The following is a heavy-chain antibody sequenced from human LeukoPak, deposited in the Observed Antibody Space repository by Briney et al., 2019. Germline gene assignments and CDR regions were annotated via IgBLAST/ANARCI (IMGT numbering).Heavy chain of an antibody. V-gene: IGHV1-8*01. CDR1: GYTFTSYD. J-gene: IGHJ4*02. CDR2: MNPNSGNT. CDR3: ARARQRWLVRSYYFDY. Sequence: ASVKVSCKASGYTFTSYDINWVRQATGQELEWMGWMNPNSGNTGYAQKFQGRVTMTRNTSISTAYMELSSLRSEDTAVYYCARARQRWLVRSYYFDYWGQGTLVTVSS. D-gene: IGHD6-19*01.